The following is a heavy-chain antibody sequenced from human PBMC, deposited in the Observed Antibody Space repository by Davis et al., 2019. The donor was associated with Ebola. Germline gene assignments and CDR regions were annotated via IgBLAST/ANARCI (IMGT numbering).Heavy chain of an antibody. V-gene: IGHV4-59*12. CDR2: MYYSGST. J-gene: IGHJ5*02. D-gene: IGHD6-19*01. CDR1: GASISSYY. Sequence: SETLSLTCTISGASISSYYWNWIRQPPGKGLEWIGYMYYSGSTNYNPSLKSRVTISVDTSKNQFSLKLSSVTAADTAVYYCASLTYSSGWRSNWFDPWGQGTLVTVSS. CDR3: ASLTYSSGWRSNWFDP.